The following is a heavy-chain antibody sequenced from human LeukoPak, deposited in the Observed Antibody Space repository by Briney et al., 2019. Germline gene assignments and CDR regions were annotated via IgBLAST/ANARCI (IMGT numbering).Heavy chain of an antibody. D-gene: IGHD1-26*01. CDR2: IYSGGTT. CDR3: ARGRIVGATKVRAVGYMGNNGFDP. CDR1: GFTVSSNY. V-gene: IGHV3-66*01. J-gene: IGHJ5*02. Sequence: GGSLTLSCAASGFTVSSNYMSWVRQAPGRGLEWVSVIYSGGTTYYADSVKGGLTISRDNSKNTLYLQMNSLRAEDTAVYYCARGRIVGATKVRAVGYMGNNGFDPWGRGTLVTVSS.